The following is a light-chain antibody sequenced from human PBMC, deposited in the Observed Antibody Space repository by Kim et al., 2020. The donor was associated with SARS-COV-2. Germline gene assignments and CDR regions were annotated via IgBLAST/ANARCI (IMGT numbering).Light chain of an antibody. CDR1: QSVKTN. CDR3: QQRNAWPLS. J-gene: IGKJ4*01. CDR2: LAS. V-gene: IGKV3-11*01. Sequence: LSPGERATLSCRASQSVKTNLAWYQQTPGQAPRLLIDLASNRATGIPARFSGSGSGTDFTLTISRLDPEDFAVYYCQQRNAWPLSFGGGTKVDIK.